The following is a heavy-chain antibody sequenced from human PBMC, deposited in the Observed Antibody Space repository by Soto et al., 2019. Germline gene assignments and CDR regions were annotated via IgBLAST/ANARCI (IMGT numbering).Heavy chain of an antibody. D-gene: IGHD3-22*01. CDR2: IIPMYGTT. V-gene: IGHV1-69*06. Sequence: SVKVSCKASGGTFSSSSITWVRQAPGQGLEWMGGIIPMYGTTNYAQKFQGRVTMIADKSTSTAYMELSSLRSEDTAVYYCARGSDSSGYYSYFDYWGQGTLVTVSS. CDR3: ARGSDSSGYYSYFDY. CDR1: GGTFSSSS. J-gene: IGHJ4*02.